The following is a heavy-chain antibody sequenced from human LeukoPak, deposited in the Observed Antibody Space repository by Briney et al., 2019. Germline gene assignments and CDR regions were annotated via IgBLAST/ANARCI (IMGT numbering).Heavy chain of an antibody. CDR1: GYTFTGYY. Sequence: ASVKVSCKASGYTFTGYYMHWVRQAPGQGLEWMGWINPNSGGTSYAQKFQGRVTVTRDTSISTAYMELSRLRSDDTAVYYCAGEGIAARRRYNWFDPWGQGTLVTVSS. CDR3: AGEGIAARRRYNWFDP. D-gene: IGHD6-6*01. J-gene: IGHJ5*02. V-gene: IGHV1-2*02. CDR2: INPNSGGT.